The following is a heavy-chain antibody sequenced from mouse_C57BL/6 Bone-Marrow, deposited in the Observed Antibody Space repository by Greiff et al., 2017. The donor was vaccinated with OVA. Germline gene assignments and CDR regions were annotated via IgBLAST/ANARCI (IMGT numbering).Heavy chain of an antibody. CDR2: ISSGGDYI. Sequence: EVQGVEPGAGLVKPGGSLKLSCAASGFTFSSYAMSWVRQTPEKRLEWVAYISSGGDYIYYADTVKGRSTISRDNARNTLYLQMSRLKSEDTAMYYCTRANWDAFDYWGQGTTLTISS. V-gene: IGHV5-9-1*02. J-gene: IGHJ2*01. CDR1: GFTFSSYA. D-gene: IGHD4-1*01. CDR3: TRANWDAFDY.